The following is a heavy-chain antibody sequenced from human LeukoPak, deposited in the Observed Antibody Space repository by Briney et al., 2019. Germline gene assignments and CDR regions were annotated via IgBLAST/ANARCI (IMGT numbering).Heavy chain of an antibody. D-gene: IGHD3-22*01. CDR2: IYTSGST. Sequence: PSETLSLTCTVSGGSVSSGSYYWTWIRLPAGKELEWIGRIYTSGSTNYKPSLKSRVTISVDTSKNQFSLKLSSVTAADTAVYYCARGGWNKFDYWGQGTLVTVSS. V-gene: IGHV4-61*02. CDR3: ARGGWNKFDY. J-gene: IGHJ4*02. CDR1: GGSVSSGSYY.